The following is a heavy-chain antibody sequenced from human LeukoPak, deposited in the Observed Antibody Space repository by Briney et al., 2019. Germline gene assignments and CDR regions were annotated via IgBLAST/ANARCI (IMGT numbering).Heavy chain of an antibody. CDR2: ISYDGSNK. CDR3: ARDYASNALDI. V-gene: IGHV3-30-3*01. Sequence: GGSLRLSCAASGFTFSSYAMHWVRQAPGKGLEWVAVISYDGSNKYYADSVKGRFTISRDNSKNTLYLQMNSLRAEDTAVYYCARDYASNALDIWGQETMVTVSS. J-gene: IGHJ3*02. CDR1: GFTFSSYA. D-gene: IGHD2-2*01.